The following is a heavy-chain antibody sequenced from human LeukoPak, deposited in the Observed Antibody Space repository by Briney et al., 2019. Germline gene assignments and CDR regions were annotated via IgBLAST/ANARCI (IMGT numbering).Heavy chain of an antibody. CDR3: AKNYDFWSGYLAHYYFDY. J-gene: IGHJ4*02. V-gene: IGHV3-23*01. CDR1: GFTFSSYA. CDR2: ISGSGGST. D-gene: IGHD3-3*01. Sequence: GGSLRLSCAASGFTFSSYAMSWVRQAPGKGLGWVSAISGSGGSTYYADSVKGRFTISRDNSKNTLYLQMNSLRAEDTAVYYCAKNYDFWSGYLAHYYFDYWGQGTLVTVSS.